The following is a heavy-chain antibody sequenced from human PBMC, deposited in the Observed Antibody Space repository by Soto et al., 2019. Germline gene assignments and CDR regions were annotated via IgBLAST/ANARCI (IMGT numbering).Heavy chain of an antibody. CDR1: GFTFSSYG. D-gene: IGHD3-22*01. J-gene: IGHJ4*02. V-gene: IGHV3-33*01. CDR2: IWYDGSNK. CDR3: ARDTYYYDSSGYGPNY. Sequence: LRLSCAASGFTFSSYGMHWVRQAPGKGLEWVAVIWYDGSNKYYADSVKGRFTISRDNSKNTLYLQMNSLRAEDTAVYYCARDTYYYDSSGYGPNYWGQGTLVTVSS.